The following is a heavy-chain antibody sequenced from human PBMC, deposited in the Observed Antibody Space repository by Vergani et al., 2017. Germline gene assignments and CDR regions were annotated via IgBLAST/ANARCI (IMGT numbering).Heavy chain of an antibody. CDR1: GGSISSYY. Sequence: QVQLQQWGAGLLKPSETLSLTCAVYGGSISSYYWSWIRQPPGKGLEWIGYIYYSGSTNYNPSLKSRVTISVDTSKNQFSLKLSSVTAADTAVYYCARGGVEWEPPTDYWGQGTLVTVSS. J-gene: IGHJ4*02. CDR3: ARGGVEWEPPTDY. D-gene: IGHD1-26*01. CDR2: IYYSGST. V-gene: IGHV4-59*01.